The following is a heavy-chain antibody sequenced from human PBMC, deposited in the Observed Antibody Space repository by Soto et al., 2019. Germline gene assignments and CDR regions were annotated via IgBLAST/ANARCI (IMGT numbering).Heavy chain of an antibody. CDR2: INPNSGGT. CDR3: ARARSRQQLGEFDC. J-gene: IGHJ4*02. D-gene: IGHD6-13*01. Sequence: QVQLVQSGAEVKKPGASVKVSCKASGYTFTGYYMHWVRQAPGQGLEWMGWINPNSGGTNYAQKFQGWVTMTRDTSISTACMELSRLRSDDTAVYYCARARSRQQLGEFDCWGQGTLVTVSS. CDR1: GYTFTGYY. V-gene: IGHV1-2*04.